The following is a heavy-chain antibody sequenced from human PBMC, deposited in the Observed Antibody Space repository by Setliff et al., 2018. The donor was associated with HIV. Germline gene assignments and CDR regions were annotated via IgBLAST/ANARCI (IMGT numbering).Heavy chain of an antibody. D-gene: IGHD2-2*01. V-gene: IGHV4-59*01. J-gene: IGHJ6*03. Sequence: PSETLSLTCTVSGGSISSYYWSWIRQPPGKGLEWIGYIYYSGSTNYNPSLKSRLNMSVDTSKNQFSLKLSSVTAADTAVYYCARGRRSTSSYYYYYYMDVWGKGTTVTVSS. CDR1: GGSISSYY. CDR2: IYYSGST. CDR3: ARGRRSTSSYYYYYYMDV.